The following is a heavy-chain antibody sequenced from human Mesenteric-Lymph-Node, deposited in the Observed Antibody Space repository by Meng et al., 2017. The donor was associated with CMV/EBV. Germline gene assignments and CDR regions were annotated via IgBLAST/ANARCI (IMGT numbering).Heavy chain of an antibody. J-gene: IGHJ6*02. CDR2: INPKNGVT. CDR3: AIGYTEYQQVFYYYYGMDV. CDR1: GYTFTDYF. Sequence: ASVKVSCKASGYTFTDYFMHWVRQAPGQGLEWMAWINPKNGVTNYAQKFQGRVTMTGDTSITTAYMELSRLRSDDTAVYYCAIGYTEYQQVFYYYYGMDVRGQGTTVTVSS. D-gene: IGHD1-14*01. V-gene: IGHV1-2*02.